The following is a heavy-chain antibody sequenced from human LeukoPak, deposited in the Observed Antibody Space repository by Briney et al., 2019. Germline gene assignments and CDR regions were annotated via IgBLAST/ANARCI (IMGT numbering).Heavy chain of an antibody. Sequence: GGSLRLSCAAPGLSVSSLYLSWVRQAPGKGLEWVSVIYATNTTYYADSVKGRFTISRDKSKNTLYLQMNSLRAEDTAVYYCARVVQWPGHFDCWGQGTLVTVSS. V-gene: IGHV3-66*01. J-gene: IGHJ4*02. CDR2: IYATNTT. D-gene: IGHD6-19*01. CDR1: GLSVSSLY. CDR3: ARVVQWPGHFDC.